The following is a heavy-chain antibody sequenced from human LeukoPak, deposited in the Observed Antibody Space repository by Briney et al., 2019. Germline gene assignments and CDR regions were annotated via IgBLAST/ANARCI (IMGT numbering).Heavy chain of an antibody. Sequence: GGSLRLSCAASGFTFSSYWMHWVRQVPGKGLVWVSRINSDGSNTTYADSVKGRFTISRDNAKNTLYLQMNSLRAEDTAVYYCATSSGYAPRDWGQGTLVTVSS. V-gene: IGHV3-74*01. D-gene: IGHD3-22*01. CDR3: ATSSGYAPRD. J-gene: IGHJ4*02. CDR1: GFTFSSYW. CDR2: INSDGSNT.